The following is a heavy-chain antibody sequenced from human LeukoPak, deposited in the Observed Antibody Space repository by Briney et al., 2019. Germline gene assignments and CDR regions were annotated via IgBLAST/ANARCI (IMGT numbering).Heavy chain of an antibody. D-gene: IGHD3/OR15-3a*01. CDR1: GFAFSGYA. V-gene: IGHV3-23*01. J-gene: IGHJ4*02. CDR2: ITNSGGPA. Sequence: GGSLRLSCAASGFAFSGYAMSWVRQAPGKGLECVSTITNSGGPAYYANSVEGRFTISRDNSKNTLYLQMNSLRAEGTAVYYCAKWTPPYYFDYWGQGTLVTVSS. CDR3: AKWTPPYYFDY.